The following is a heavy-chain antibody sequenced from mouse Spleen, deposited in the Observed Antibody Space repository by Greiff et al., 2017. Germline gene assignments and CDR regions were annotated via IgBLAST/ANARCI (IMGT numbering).Heavy chain of an antibody. CDR3: ARPYYGYGFAY. Sequence: VQVVESGAELARPGASVKMSCKASGYTFTSYTMHWVKQRPGQGLEWIGYINPSSGYTKYNQKFKDKATLTADKSSSTAYMQLSSLTSEDSAVYYCARPYYGYGFAYWGQGTLVTVSA. V-gene: IGHV1-4*01. CDR1: GYTFTSYT. J-gene: IGHJ3*01. D-gene: IGHD1-2*01. CDR2: INPSSGYT.